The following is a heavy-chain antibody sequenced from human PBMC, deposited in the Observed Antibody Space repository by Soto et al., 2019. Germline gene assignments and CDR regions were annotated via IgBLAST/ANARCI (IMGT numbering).Heavy chain of an antibody. J-gene: IGHJ4*02. CDR2: ISGSGGST. V-gene: IGHV3-23*01. CDR1: GFTLSSYA. CDR3: ARAAYQTDYFDS. Sequence: PGGPMTLSRPASGFTLSSYATSWVRQAPGKGLEWVSAISGSGGSTYYADSVKGRFTISRDNSKNILYLDMNSLRVEDTATYFCARAAYQTDYFDSWGQGTLVTVSS. D-gene: IGHD2-2*01.